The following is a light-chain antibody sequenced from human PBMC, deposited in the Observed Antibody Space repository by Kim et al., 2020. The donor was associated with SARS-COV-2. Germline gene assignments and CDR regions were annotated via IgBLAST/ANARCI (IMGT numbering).Light chain of an antibody. CDR3: TSYAGSNNPYV. CDR2: EVS. CDR1: SSDVGGYNY. J-gene: IGLJ1*01. Sequence: SATTSSYGSSSDVGGYNYVSWYQQHPGKAPKLMIYEVSKRPSGVPDRFSGSKSGNSASLTVSGLQAEDEADYYCTSYAGSNNPYVFGTGTKVTVL. V-gene: IGLV2-8*01.